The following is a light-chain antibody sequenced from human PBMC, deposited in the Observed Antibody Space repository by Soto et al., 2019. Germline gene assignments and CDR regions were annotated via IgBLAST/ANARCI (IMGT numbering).Light chain of an antibody. Sequence: QSVLTKPDSVSGSPGQSITISFTGTSSDVGGYNLVSWYQQHPVNTPKLMIYEGSKRPSGVSNRFSGSKSGNTAYLTISGLQAEDEADYYCCSYAGSSTLLFGGGTKLTVL. J-gene: IGLJ2*01. CDR2: EGS. V-gene: IGLV2-23*01. CDR3: CSYAGSSTLL. CDR1: SSDVGGYNL.